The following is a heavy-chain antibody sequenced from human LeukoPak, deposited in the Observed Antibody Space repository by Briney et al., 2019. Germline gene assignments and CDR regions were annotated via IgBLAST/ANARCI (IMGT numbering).Heavy chain of an antibody. J-gene: IGHJ4*02. CDR3: AKSSYCSSTSCYLPLDY. D-gene: IGHD2-2*01. CDR1: GFTFGSYG. V-gene: IGHV3-30*02. Sequence: GGSLRLSCAASGFTFGSYGMHWVRQAPGKGLEWVAFIRFDGSTKYYADSVKGRYTISRDNSENTLYLQMNSLRAEDTAVYYCAKSSYCSSTSCYLPLDYWGQGTLVSVSS. CDR2: IRFDGSTK.